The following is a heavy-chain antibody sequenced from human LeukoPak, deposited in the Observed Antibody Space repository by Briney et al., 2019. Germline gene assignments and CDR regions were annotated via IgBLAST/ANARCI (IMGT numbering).Heavy chain of an antibody. V-gene: IGHV4-61*02. J-gene: IGHJ4*02. CDR2: IYTSGST. CDR1: GGSISSGSYY. D-gene: IGHD5-18*01. CDR3: ARDLTLGRGYSYGYSDY. Sequence: SQTLSLTCTVSGGSISSGSYYWRWIRQPAGKGLEWIGRIYTSGSTNYNPSLKSRVTISVDTSKNQFSLKLSSVTAADTAVYYCARDLTLGRGYSYGYSDYWGQGTLVTVSS.